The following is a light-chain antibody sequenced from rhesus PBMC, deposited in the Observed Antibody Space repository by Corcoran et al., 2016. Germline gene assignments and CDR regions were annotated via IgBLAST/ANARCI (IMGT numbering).Light chain of an antibody. CDR2: DVS. J-gene: IGKJ4*01. CDR1: QTVSSN. V-gene: IGKV3-42*03. Sequence: PGERATLSCRASQTVSSNLAWYQQKPGQAPSLLIYDVSRRATGIPDRFSGRGFGTDFTGTISSLEPEDFAIYYCQQYSDWPLTFGGGTKVEI. CDR3: QQYSDWPLT.